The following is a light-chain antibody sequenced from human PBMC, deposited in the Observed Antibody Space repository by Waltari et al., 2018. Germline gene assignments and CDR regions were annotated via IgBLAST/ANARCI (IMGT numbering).Light chain of an antibody. CDR3: QQYDSVPQT. V-gene: IGKV3-20*01. CDR2: GAS. Sequence: EIVLTQSPGTLSLSPGERATLSCRASQRVGSDFAWYQQKPGQAPRLLIYGASSRATGISDRFSGSGSGTDFTLTVSRLESEDFAVYYCQQYDSVPQTFGRGTRVEIK. CDR1: QRVGSD. J-gene: IGKJ1*01.